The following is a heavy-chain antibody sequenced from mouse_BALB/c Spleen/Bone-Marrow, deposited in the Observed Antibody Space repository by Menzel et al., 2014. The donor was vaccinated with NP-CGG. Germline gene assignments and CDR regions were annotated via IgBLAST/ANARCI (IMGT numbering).Heavy chain of an antibody. D-gene: IGHD4-1*01. V-gene: IGHV5-17*02. Sequence: DVHLVESGGGLVQPGGSRRLSCAASGFTFGSFGMHWVRQAPEKGLEWVAYISSGSSTIFYVDTVKGRFTISRDNPKNTLFLQMTSLRSEDTAMYYCTRGGNWDDFDVWGAGTTVTVSS. CDR2: ISSGSSTI. CDR1: GFTFGSFG. CDR3: TRGGNWDDFDV. J-gene: IGHJ1*01.